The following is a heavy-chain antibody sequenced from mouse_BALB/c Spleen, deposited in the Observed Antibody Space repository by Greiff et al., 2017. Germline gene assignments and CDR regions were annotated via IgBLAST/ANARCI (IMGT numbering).Heavy chain of an antibody. J-gene: IGHJ3*01. D-gene: IGHD4-1*01. CDR2: INPSTGYT. CDR1: GYTFTSYW. CDR3: ARLTGGFAY. V-gene: IGHV1-7*01. Sequence: VQLQQSGAELAKPGASVKMSCKASGYTFTSYWMHWVKQRPGQGLEWIGYINPSTGYTEYNQKSKDKATLTADKSSSTAYMQLSSLTSEDSAVYYCARLTGGFAYWGQGTLVTVSA.